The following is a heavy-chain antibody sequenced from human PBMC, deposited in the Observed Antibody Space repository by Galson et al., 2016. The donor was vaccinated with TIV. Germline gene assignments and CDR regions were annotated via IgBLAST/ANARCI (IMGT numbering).Heavy chain of an antibody. J-gene: IGHJ4*02. CDR1: GFTFSSYW. D-gene: IGHD6-13*01. Sequence: SLRLSCAASGFTFSSYWMSWVRQAPGKGLEWVANIKQDGGEKYYVDSVKGRFTISRDNANNSLFLQMNTLRAEDRAVYYCARDFPPGYGSSFNDYRGQGTLVTVSS. CDR2: IKQDGGEK. V-gene: IGHV3-7*01. CDR3: ARDFPPGYGSSFNDY.